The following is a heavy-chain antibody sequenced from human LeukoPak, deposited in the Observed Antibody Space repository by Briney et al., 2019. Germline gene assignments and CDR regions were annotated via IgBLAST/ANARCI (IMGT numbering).Heavy chain of an antibody. CDR2: IVVGSGNT. J-gene: IGHJ3*02. CDR3: AASPLPSDAFDI. CDR1: GFTFTSSA. V-gene: IGHV1-58*02. Sequence: ASVKVSCKASGFTFTSSAMQWVRQARGQRLEWIGWIVVGSGNTNYAQKFQERVTITRDMSTSTAYMELSSLRSEDTAVYYCAASPLPSDAFDIWGQGTMVTVSS.